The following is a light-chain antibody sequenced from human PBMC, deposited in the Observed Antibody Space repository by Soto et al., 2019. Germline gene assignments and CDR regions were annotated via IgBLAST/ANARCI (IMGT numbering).Light chain of an antibody. J-gene: IGLJ2*01. Sequence: QSALTQPPSASGSPGQSVTISCTGTSSDVGDYNYVSWYQRHPGKAPKLLIFEVTARPSGVPDRFSGSKSGNTASLTVSGLQTEDEADYYCSSYAGNNKLIFGGGTKLTV. CDR1: SSDVGDYNY. V-gene: IGLV2-8*01. CDR2: EVT. CDR3: SSYAGNNKLI.